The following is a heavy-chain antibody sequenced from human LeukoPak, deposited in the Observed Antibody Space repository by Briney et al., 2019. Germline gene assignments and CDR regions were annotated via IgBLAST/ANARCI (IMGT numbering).Heavy chain of an antibody. Sequence: PGGSLRLSCAASGFTFRTYWMSWVRQAPGKGLEWVGFIRSKAYGGTTEYAASVKGRFTISRDDSKSIAYLQMNSLKTEDTAVYYCTRVLLRSRLLWFGELSGYWGQGTLVTVSS. CDR3: TRVLLRSRLLWFGELSGY. CDR2: IRSKAYGGTT. J-gene: IGHJ4*02. CDR1: GFTFRTYW. V-gene: IGHV3-49*04. D-gene: IGHD3-10*01.